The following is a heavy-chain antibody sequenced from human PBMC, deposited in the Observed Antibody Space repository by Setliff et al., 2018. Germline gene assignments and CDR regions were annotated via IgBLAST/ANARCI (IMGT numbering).Heavy chain of an antibody. D-gene: IGHD3-16*02. CDR2: IYYSGST. Sequence: SETLSLTCTVSGGSISSYYWSWIRQPPGKGLEWIGYIYYSGSTNYNPSLKSRVTIPVDTSKNQFSLKLSSVTAADTAVYYCARESPLDDYVWGSYRSYYFDYWGQGTLVTVSS. CDR1: GGSISSYY. J-gene: IGHJ4*02. CDR3: ARESPLDDYVWGSYRSYYFDY. V-gene: IGHV4-59*01.